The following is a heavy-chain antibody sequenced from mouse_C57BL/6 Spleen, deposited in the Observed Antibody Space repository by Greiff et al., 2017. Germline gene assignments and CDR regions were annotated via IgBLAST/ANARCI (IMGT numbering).Heavy chain of an antibody. D-gene: IGHD1-1*01. CDR2: IDPENGDT. CDR1: GFNIKDDY. CDR3: TSITTVVDAY. J-gene: IGHJ3*01. Sequence: EVQLVESGAELVRPGASVKLSCTASGFNIKDDYMHWVKQRPEQGLEWIGWIDPENGDTEYASKFQGKATITADTSSNTAYLQLSSLTSEDTAVYYCTSITTVVDAYWGQGTLVTVSA. V-gene: IGHV14-4*01.